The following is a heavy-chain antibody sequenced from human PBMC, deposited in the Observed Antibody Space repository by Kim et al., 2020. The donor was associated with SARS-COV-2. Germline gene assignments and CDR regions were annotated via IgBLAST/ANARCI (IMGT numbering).Heavy chain of an antibody. V-gene: IGHV3-23*01. J-gene: IGHJ5*02. D-gene: IGHD3-22*01. CDR1: GFTFSSYA. CDR3: AKGYYYDSSGLGSNWFDP. Sequence: GGSLRLSCAASGFTFSSYAMSWVRQAPGKGLEWVSAISGSGGSTYYADSVKGRFTNSRDNSKNTLYLQMNSLRAEDTAVYYCAKGYYYDSSGLGSNWFDPWGQGTLVTVSS. CDR2: ISGSGGST.